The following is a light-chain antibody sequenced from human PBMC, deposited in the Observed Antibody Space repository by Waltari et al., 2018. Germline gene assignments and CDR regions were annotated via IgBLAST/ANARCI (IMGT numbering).Light chain of an antibody. CDR2: EVS. CDR3: SSYTSSSTL. Sequence: QSALTQPASVSGSPGQSITISCTGTSSDVGGYNYVSWYQQHPGKAPKLMIYEVSNRPSGVSNRCPGSKSGNTASLTISGLQAEDEADYYCSSYTSSSTLFGGGTKLTVL. CDR1: SSDVGGYNY. V-gene: IGLV2-14*01. J-gene: IGLJ2*01.